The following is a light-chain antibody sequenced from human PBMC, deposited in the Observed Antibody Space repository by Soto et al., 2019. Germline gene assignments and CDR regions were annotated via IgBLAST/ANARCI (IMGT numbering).Light chain of an antibody. CDR3: TSFTTRDTYV. J-gene: IGLJ1*01. V-gene: IGLV2-18*02. CDR1: SSDIGSYNR. CDR2: DVN. Sequence: QSALTQPPSVSGSPGQSVTISCTGTSSDIGSYNRVSWYQQPPGAAPKLMICDVNNRPSGVPERFSGSKSGNTASLTIFGLQAEDEADYYCTSFTTRDTYVFGTGTKLTVL.